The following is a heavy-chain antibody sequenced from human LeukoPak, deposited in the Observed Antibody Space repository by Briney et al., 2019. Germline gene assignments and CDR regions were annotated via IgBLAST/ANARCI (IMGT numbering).Heavy chain of an antibody. V-gene: IGHV4-59*04. CDR3: AAGAFTRGEHDF. CDR1: GGSISNYY. CDR2: IYYSGST. J-gene: IGHJ4*02. Sequence: SETLSLTCTVSGGSISNYYWSWIRQPPGKGLEWIGYIYYSGSTYYNPSLESRITMAMDTSKNQFSLKLTSLTAPDTAVYYCAAGAFTRGEHDFWGQGTLVTVFS. D-gene: IGHD1/OR15-1a*01.